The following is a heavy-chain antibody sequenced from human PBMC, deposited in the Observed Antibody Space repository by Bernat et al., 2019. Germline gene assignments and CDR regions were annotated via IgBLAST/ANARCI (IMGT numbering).Heavy chain of an antibody. D-gene: IGHD1-26*01. J-gene: IGHJ4*02. CDR3: ASYSGSYAFVS. CDR2: IKQDGSDK. V-gene: IGHV3-7*03. Sequence: EVQLVESGGDLVQPGGSLRLSCAASGFTFSNYWMSWVRQAPGMGLEWVANIKQDGSDKYYVDPVKGRFTISRDNAKNSLYLQMNSLRAEDTAVYYCASYSGSYAFVSWGQGTLVTVSS. CDR1: GFTFSNYW.